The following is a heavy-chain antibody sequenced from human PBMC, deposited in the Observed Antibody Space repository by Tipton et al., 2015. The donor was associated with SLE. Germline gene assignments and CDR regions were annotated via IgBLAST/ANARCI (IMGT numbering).Heavy chain of an antibody. D-gene: IGHD5-18*01. CDR1: GFTFSSYE. V-gene: IGHV3-48*03. J-gene: IGHJ4*02. CDR2: ISSSGSTK. Sequence: SLRLSCAASGFTFSSYEMNWVRQAPGKGLEWVSYISSSGSTKYYADSVKGRFTISRDNSKNTLYLQMNSLRAEDTAVYYCAKGMLSTAPWDWGQGTLVTVSS. CDR3: AKGMLSTAPWD.